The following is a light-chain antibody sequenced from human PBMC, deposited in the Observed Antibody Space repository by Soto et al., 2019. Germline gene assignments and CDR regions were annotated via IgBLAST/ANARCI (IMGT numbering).Light chain of an antibody. CDR1: QSISSY. CDR3: QQSYSTPRT. CDR2: GAS. Sequence: DIQMTQSPSSLSASVGDRVTITCRASQSISSYLNWYQQKPGKAPKLLICGASSLQSGVPSRFSGSGSGTDFTLTISSLQPEDFATYYCQQSYSTPRTFGQGTKVEIK. V-gene: IGKV1-39*01. J-gene: IGKJ1*01.